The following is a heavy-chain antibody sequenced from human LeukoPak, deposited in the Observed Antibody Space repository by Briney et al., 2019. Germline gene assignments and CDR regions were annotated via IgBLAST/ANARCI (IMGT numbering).Heavy chain of an antibody. Sequence: GGSLRLSCEGSGFCFDKYGMHWVRQAPGKGLEWVAFIRYDEGNKYYADSVKGRFTISRDISRNTLYLQMNSLRPEDTALYYCAKDRAFLCISSTCYGSLDYWGRGTLVTVTS. CDR3: AKDRAFLCISSTCYGSLDY. CDR1: GFCFDKYG. V-gene: IGHV3-30*02. D-gene: IGHD2-2*01. CDR2: IRYDEGNK. J-gene: IGHJ4*02.